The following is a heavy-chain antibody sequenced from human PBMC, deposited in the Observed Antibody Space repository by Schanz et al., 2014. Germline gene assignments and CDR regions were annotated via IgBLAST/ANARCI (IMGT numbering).Heavy chain of an antibody. V-gene: IGHV3-53*04. CDR3: ARAQGVIRLYYGVDV. CDR2: IYSSGST. CDR1: GFTVSNSY. J-gene: IGHJ6*02. D-gene: IGHD3-10*01. Sequence: EVQLLESGGGVVRPGGSLRLSCAASGFTVSNSYIHWVRQAPGKGLEWVSTIYSSGSTYYADSVRGRFTISRDNSMNTVYLQMNSLRSDDAAVYYCARAQGVIRLYYGVDVWGQGTTVTVSS.